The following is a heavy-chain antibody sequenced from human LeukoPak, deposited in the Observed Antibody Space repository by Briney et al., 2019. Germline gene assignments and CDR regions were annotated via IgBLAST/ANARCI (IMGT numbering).Heavy chain of an antibody. CDR2: TYSDSST. V-gene: IGHV3-53*01. D-gene: IGHD2-21*02. CDR1: GFTVSNNY. J-gene: IGHJ3*02. CDR3: VRKNRDFNAAFDI. Sequence: PGGSLRLSCAASGFTVSNNYMSCVRQAPGKGLEWVSITYSDSSTNYADSVKGRFTISRDTSQNTLSLQMNSLRAEDTAVYYCVRKNRDFNAAFDIWGQGTVVTVSS.